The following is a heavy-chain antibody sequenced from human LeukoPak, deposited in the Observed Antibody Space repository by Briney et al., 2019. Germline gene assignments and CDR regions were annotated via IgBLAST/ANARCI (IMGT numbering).Heavy chain of an antibody. J-gene: IGHJ4*02. D-gene: IGHD3-22*01. CDR3: AGEGHYYDDTGYYSGGEDY. CDR1: GGSITSYY. Sequence: PSETLSLTCTVSGGSITSYYWSWIRQPAGKGLEWIGRIYTRGSTKYSPSLKSRGTLSVDTSKNQCSLRLSFVTAADTAVYYCAGEGHYYDDTGYYSGGEDYWGQGTLVTVST. V-gene: IGHV4-4*07. CDR2: IYTRGST.